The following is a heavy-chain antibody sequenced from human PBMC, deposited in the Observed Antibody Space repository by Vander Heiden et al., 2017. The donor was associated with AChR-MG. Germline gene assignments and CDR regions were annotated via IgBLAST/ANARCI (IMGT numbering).Heavy chain of an antibody. J-gene: IGHJ3*02. CDR3: ARDGYNSDDAFDI. Sequence: QVQLQQWGAGLLKPSETLSLTCAVHGGSFSGYYWSWIRQPPGKGLEWIGEINHSGSTNYNPALKSRVTISVDTSKNQFSLKLSSVTAADTAVYYCARDGYNSDDAFDIWGQGTMVTVSS. D-gene: IGHD5-12*01. CDR1: GGSFSGYY. CDR2: INHSGST. V-gene: IGHV4-34*01.